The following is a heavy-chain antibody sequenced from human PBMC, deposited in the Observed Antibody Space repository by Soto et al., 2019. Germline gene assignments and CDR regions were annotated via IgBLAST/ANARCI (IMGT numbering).Heavy chain of an antibody. CDR1: GFTFSRYA. J-gene: IGHJ5*02. D-gene: IGHD3-22*01. V-gene: IGHV3-30-3*01. Sequence: ESGGGVVQPGRSLRLSCAASGFTFSRYAMHWVRQAPGKGLEWVAVISYDGSNKYYADSVKGRFTISRDNSKNTLYLQMNSLRAEDTAVYYCARASSDMIVRDNWFDPWGQGTLVTVSS. CDR3: ARASSDMIVRDNWFDP. CDR2: ISYDGSNK.